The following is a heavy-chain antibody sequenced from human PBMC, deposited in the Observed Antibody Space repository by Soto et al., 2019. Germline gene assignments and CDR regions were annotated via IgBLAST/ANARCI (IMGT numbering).Heavy chain of an antibody. CDR3: ANGWLAQEWLAHFDH. CDR1: GFTLSSYG. V-gene: IGHV3-30*18. J-gene: IGHJ4*02. D-gene: IGHD6-19*01. Sequence: QVQLVESGGGVVQPGRSLRLSCAASGFTLSSYGMHWVRQAPGKGLEWVAFISYDGINKYYADSVKGRFTISRDNSMNTLYLQMNSLRADDTAVYYCANGWLAQEWLAHFDHWGQGTLVTVSS. CDR2: ISYDGINK.